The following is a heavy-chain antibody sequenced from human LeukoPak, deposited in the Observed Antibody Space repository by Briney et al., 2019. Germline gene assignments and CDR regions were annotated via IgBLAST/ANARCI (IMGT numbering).Heavy chain of an antibody. Sequence: ASVKVSCKASGYTFTNYGISWVRQAPGQGLEWMGWISAYNGNTNYAQKLQGRVTMTTDTSTSTAYMELRSLRSDDTAVYYCARDCSSTSCYKIFDYWGQGTLVTVSS. V-gene: IGHV1-18*01. CDR1: GYTFTNYG. J-gene: IGHJ4*02. CDR3: ARDCSSTSCYKIFDY. D-gene: IGHD2-2*02. CDR2: ISAYNGNT.